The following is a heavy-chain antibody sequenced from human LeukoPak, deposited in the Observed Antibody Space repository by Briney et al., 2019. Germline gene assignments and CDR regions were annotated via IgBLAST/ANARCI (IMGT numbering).Heavy chain of an antibody. J-gene: IGHJ6*04. CDR1: GCTFSSYA. V-gene: IGHV1-69*05. CDR3: ARLRGPIAAAPMDV. CDR2: IIPIFGTA. Sequence: SVNVSCKASGCTFSSYAISWVRQAPGQGLEWMGGIIPIFGTANYAQKFQGRVTITTDESTSTAYMELSSLRSEDTAVYYCARLRGPIAAAPMDVWGKGTTVTVSS. D-gene: IGHD6-13*01.